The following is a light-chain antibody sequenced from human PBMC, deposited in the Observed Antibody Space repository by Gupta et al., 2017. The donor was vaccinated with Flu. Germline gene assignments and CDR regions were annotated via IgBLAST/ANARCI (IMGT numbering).Light chain of an antibody. CDR2: EVS. CDR3: CSYTTSYTLV. V-gene: IGLV2-14*01. CDR1: NNDVGGYNF. Sequence: QSALTPPASVSGSPGQSITISCTGTNNDVGGYNFVSWYQQHPGKAPKLIIYEVSNRPSGVSNRFSGSKSGNTASLTISGLQAEDEAEYYCCSYTTSYTLVFGGGTKLTVL. J-gene: IGLJ3*02.